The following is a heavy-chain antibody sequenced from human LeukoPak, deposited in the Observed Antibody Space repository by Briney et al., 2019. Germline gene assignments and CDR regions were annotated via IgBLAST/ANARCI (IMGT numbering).Heavy chain of an antibody. J-gene: IGHJ4*02. Sequence: GGSLRLSCAASGFTFSTYAMSWVRQAPGKGLEWVSAISGGGGSTYYADSVKGRFTISRDNSKNSLYLQMNSLKAEDTAVYYCAKADYYADHLFDYWGQGTLVTVSS. V-gene: IGHV3-23*01. CDR2: ISGGGGST. D-gene: IGHD3-10*01. CDR1: GFTFSTYA. CDR3: AKADYYADHLFDY.